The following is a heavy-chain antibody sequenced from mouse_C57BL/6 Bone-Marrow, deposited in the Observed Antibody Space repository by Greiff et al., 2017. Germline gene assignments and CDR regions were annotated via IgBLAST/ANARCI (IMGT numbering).Heavy chain of an antibody. CDR1: GFNFKDDY. Sequence: EVQRVESGAELVRPGASVKLSCTASGFNFKDDYMHWVKQRPEQGLEWIGWIDPENGDTEYASKFQGKATITADTSSNTAYLQLSSLTSEDTAVYYCTTGVGYFDYWGQGTTLTVSS. CDR2: IDPENGDT. CDR3: TTGVGYFDY. D-gene: IGHD1-1*01. V-gene: IGHV14-4*01. J-gene: IGHJ2*01.